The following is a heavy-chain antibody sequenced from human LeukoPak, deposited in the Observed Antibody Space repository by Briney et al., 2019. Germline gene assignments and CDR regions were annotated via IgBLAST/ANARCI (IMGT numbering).Heavy chain of an antibody. Sequence: GGSLRLSRAAPGFTFSINWMTWGRQAPGKGLELLANTNPEGGDKYYVDSVKGRFTISRDNAKNSVFLHLNSLRAEDTAVYYCARGGDCFSEAAFWGQGTLVTVSS. CDR1: GFTFSINW. CDR2: TNPEGGDK. J-gene: IGHJ1*01. D-gene: IGHD2-21*01. CDR3: ARGGDCFSEAAF. V-gene: IGHV3-7*01.